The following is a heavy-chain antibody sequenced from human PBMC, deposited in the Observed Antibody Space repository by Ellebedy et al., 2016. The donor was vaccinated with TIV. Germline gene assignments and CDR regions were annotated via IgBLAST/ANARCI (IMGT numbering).Heavy chain of an antibody. CDR1: GFTFSSYS. CDR3: ARDGPVTSSSWYYFDY. CDR2: ISTSSIYK. J-gene: IGHJ4*02. Sequence: GESLKISXLASGFTFSSYSTHWVRQAPGKGLEWVASISTSSIYKYYADSLKGRFTISRDNARKSLFLQMNSLRAEDTAVYYCARDGPVTSSSWYYFDYWGQGTLVTVSS. V-gene: IGHV3-21*01. D-gene: IGHD6-13*01.